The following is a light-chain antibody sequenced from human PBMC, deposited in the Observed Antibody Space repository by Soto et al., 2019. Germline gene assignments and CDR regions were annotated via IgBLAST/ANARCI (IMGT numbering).Light chain of an antibody. J-gene: IGKJ5*01. CDR2: GAS. CDR1: QTISRN. V-gene: IGKV3-15*01. Sequence: IALTQSPGTLSLSPGERATLSCRASQTISRNFLAWYQQKPGQAPRLLIYGASTRATGIPARFSGSGSGTEFTLTISSLQSEDFAVYYCQQYNNWPRITFGQGTRLEIK. CDR3: QQYNNWPRIT.